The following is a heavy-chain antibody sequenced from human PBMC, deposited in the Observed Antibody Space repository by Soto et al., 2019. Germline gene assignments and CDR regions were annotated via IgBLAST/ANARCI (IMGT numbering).Heavy chain of an antibody. CDR2: ISYDGSNK. V-gene: IGHV3-30*18. J-gene: IGHJ4*02. CDR3: AKEWVYDSSGWSFDY. D-gene: IGHD3-22*01. Sequence: QVQLVESGGGVVQLGRSLRLSCAASGFTFSSYGMHWVRQAPGKGLEWVAVISYDGSNKYYADSVKGRFTISRDNSKNTLYLQMNSLRAEDTAVYYCAKEWVYDSSGWSFDYWGQGTLVTASS. CDR1: GFTFSSYG.